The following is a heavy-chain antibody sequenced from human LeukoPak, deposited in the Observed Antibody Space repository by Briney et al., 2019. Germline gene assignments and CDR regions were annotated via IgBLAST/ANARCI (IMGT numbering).Heavy chain of an antibody. Sequence: SDTLSLTCAVSGYSTTSSSWWGWIRQPPGKGLEWIGYIYPSGTTYYNPSLQSRVTMSVDTSKNQFSLKLSSVTAVDTAVYYCARKENVYYYFDYWGQGTLVTVSS. J-gene: IGHJ4*02. CDR2: IYPSGTT. CDR3: ARKENVYYYFDY. D-gene: IGHD3-10*01. V-gene: IGHV4-28*01. CDR1: GYSTTSSSW.